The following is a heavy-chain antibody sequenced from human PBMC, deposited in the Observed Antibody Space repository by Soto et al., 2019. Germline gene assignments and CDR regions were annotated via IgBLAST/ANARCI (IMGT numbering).Heavy chain of an antibody. CDR2: IYSSGST. J-gene: IGHJ5*02. V-gene: IGHV4-4*07. CDR1: GGAISTYY. Sequence: SETLSLTCTVSGGAISTYYWTWIRQPAGKGLEWIGRIYSSGSTKYNPSLQSRVTMSLDTSNNQFSLRLTSVTAADTAVYYCARGQRFSDWFDPWGQGTLVTISS. D-gene: IGHD3-3*01. CDR3: ARGQRFSDWFDP.